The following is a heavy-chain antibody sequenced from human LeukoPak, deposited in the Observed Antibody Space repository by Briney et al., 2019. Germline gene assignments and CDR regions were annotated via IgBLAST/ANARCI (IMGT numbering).Heavy chain of an antibody. CDR2: IYYSGST. J-gene: IGHJ4*02. V-gene: IGHV4-59*01. CDR3: ARDLYYDSSGYLTLFDY. Sequence: GALRLSCAASGFTFSSYAMNWVRQAPGKGLEWIGYIYYSGSTNYNPSLKSRVTISLDTSKNQFSLKPSSVTAADTAVYYCARDLYYDSSGYLTLFDYWGQGTLVTVSS. CDR1: GFTFSSYA. D-gene: IGHD3-22*01.